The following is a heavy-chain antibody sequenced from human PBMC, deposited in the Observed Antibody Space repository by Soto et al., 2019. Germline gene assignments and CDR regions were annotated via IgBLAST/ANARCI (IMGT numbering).Heavy chain of an antibody. Sequence: GGSLRLSCAASGFTFSSYRMNWVRQAPGQGLEWVSSIISGSGSTSYYADSVKGRFTISRDNDKNSLYLQMNSLRDEDTAVYYCVRGATHRTWFDPWGQGTLVTVSS. CDR3: VRGATHRTWFDP. V-gene: IGHV3-48*02. D-gene: IGHD1-26*01. CDR1: GFTFSSYR. CDR2: IISGSGSTS. J-gene: IGHJ5*02.